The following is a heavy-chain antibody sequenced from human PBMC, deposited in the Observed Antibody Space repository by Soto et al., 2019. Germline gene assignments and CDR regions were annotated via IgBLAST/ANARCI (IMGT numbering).Heavy chain of an antibody. CDR3: ARVTLPSTLFGVGRDWYFDL. D-gene: IGHD3-3*01. CDR2: IYYSGST. J-gene: IGHJ2*01. Sequence: QLQLQESGPGLVKPSETLSLTCTVSGASFSSYYWSWIRQPPGKGLECIGYIYYSGSTNYNPSLKSRVTISIDTSNNQFSLKLSSVTAADTAMYYCARVTLPSTLFGVGRDWYFDLWGRGTLVTVSS. CDR1: GASFSSYY. V-gene: IGHV4-59*01.